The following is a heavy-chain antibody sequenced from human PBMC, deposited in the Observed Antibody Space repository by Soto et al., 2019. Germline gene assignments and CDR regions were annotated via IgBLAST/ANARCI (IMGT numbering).Heavy chain of an antibody. Sequence: KSSETLSLTCAVSGYSISSGYYWGWIRQPPGKGLEWIGSIYHSGSTYYNPSLKSRVTISVDTSKNQFSLKLSSVTAADTAVYYCARDQDYYGSGSYSWFDPWGQGTLVTVSS. D-gene: IGHD3-10*01. CDR2: IYHSGST. CDR3: ARDQDYYGSGSYSWFDP. V-gene: IGHV4-38-2*02. CDR1: GYSISSGYY. J-gene: IGHJ5*02.